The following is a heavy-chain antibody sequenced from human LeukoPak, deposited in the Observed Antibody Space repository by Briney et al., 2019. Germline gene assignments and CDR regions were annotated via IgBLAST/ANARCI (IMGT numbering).Heavy chain of an antibody. J-gene: IGHJ4*02. CDR1: GGSISSGGYS. CDR2: MYYTGTT. CDR3: ARQQIYVGTGMVDYFDY. Sequence: SETLSLTCAVSGGSISSGGYSWSWIRQPPGKGLEWIGYMYYTGTTNYNPSLKSRVTISVDTSKNQFSLKLRSVTAADTAIYYCARQQIYVGTGMVDYFDYWGQGILVTVSS. D-gene: IGHD5-18*01. V-gene: IGHV4-61*08.